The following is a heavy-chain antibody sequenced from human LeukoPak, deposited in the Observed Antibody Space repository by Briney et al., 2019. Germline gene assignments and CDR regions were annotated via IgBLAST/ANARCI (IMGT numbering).Heavy chain of an antibody. CDR1: GFTFSSYT. V-gene: IGHV3-64D*06. CDR2: ISSHGGST. CDR3: VKDRWADYYGSGTYFDS. Sequence: GGSLRLSCLVSGFTFSSYTMHWVRQAPGKGLEYISAISSHGGSTYYADSVKGRFAISRDNSTNTLYLRMSSLRVEDTAVYYRVKDRWADYYGSGTYFDSWGQGTLVTVSS. D-gene: IGHD3-10*01. J-gene: IGHJ4*02.